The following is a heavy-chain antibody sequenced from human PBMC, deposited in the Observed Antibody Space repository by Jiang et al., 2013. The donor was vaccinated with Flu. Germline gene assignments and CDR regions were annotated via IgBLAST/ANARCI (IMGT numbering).Heavy chain of an antibody. CDR2: IDPSDSYT. V-gene: IGHV5-10-1*01. J-gene: IGHJ6*02. CDR3: ARHLAAGTHFYYGMDL. Sequence: CGAEVKKPGESLRISCKGSGNSFTTYWISWVRQMPGKGLEWMGRIDPSDSYTKYSPSFQGHVTISVDQSIGTAYLQWTRLEASDSAIYYCARHLAAGTHFYYGMDLWGQGTTVTVSS. D-gene: IGHD3-10*01. CDR1: GNSFTTYW.